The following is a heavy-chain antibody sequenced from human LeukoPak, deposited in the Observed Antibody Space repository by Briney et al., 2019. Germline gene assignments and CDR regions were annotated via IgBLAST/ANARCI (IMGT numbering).Heavy chain of an antibody. CDR3: AREMVGLMWGAGLN. J-gene: IGHJ4*02. V-gene: IGHV1-69*04. D-gene: IGHD1-26*01. Sequence: ASVKVSCKASGGTFSSYTISWVRQAPGQGLEWMGRIIPILGIANYAQKFQGRVTINADKSTSTAYMELSSLRSEDTAVYYCAREMVGLMWGAGLNWGQGTLVTVSS. CDR2: IIPILGIA. CDR1: GGTFSSYT.